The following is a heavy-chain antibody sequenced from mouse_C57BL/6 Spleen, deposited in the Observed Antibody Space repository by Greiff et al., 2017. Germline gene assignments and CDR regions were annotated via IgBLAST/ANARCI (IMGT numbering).Heavy chain of an antibody. CDR3: ARHEDDELFDY. V-gene: IGHV1-62-2*01. CDR2: VYPGSGSI. J-gene: IGHJ2*01. Sequence: VQLQQSGAELVKPGASVKLSCKASGYTFTEYTIHWVKQRPGQGLEWIGWVYPGSGSIKYNEKFKDKATLTADKSSSTAYMELSRLTSEDSAVYCCARHEDDELFDYWGQGTTLTVSS. D-gene: IGHD2-3*01. CDR1: GYTFTEYT.